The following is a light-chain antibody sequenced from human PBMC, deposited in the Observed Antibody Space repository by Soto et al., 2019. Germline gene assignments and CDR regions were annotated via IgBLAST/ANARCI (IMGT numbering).Light chain of an antibody. CDR3: QTWGTGIHWV. V-gene: IGLV4-69*01. Sequence: QSVLTQSPSASASLGASVKLTCTLSSGHSSYAIAWHQQQPEKGPRYLMKLNSDGSHRKGDGIPDRVSGSSSGAERYLTISSLQSEDEADYYCQTWGTGIHWVFGGGTKLTVL. J-gene: IGLJ3*02. CDR2: LNSDGSH. CDR1: SGHSSYA.